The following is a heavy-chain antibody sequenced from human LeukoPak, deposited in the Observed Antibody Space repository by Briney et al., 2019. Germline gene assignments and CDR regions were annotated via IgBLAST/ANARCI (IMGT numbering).Heavy chain of an antibody. CDR1: GYTFTGYY. J-gene: IGHJ6*03. V-gene: IGHV1-2*02. Sequence: ASVKVSCKASGYTFTGYYMHWVRQAPGQGLEWMGWINPNSGGTNYAQKFQGRVTMTRDTSISTAYMELSRLRSDDTAAYYCASRAMVTDYYYYYMDVWGKGTTVTVSS. CDR3: ASRAMVTDYYYYYMDV. D-gene: IGHD5-18*01. CDR2: INPNSGGT.